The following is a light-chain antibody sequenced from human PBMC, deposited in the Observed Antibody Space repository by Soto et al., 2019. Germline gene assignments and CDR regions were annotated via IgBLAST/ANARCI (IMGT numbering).Light chain of an antibody. J-gene: IGLJ3*02. CDR1: NSDVGLYNF. CDR3: SSYGGRNSWL. Sequence: QSALTQPPSASGSPGQSVTISCTGTNSDVGLYNFVSWYQHHPGNAPKLIIYEVTKRPSGVPDRFSGSKSGNTASLTVSGLRAEDEADYYCSSYGGRNSWLFVGGTKVPVL. CDR2: EVT. V-gene: IGLV2-8*01.